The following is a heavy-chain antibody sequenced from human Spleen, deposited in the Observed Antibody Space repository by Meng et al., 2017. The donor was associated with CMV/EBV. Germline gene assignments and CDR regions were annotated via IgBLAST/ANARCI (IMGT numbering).Heavy chain of an antibody. CDR1: GFTFSSYA. J-gene: IGHJ3*01. V-gene: IGHV3-23*01. CDR3: AKDKVDYYARNDAFDV. Sequence: GGSLRLSCAASGFTFSSYAMSWVRQAPGKGLEWVSSISVSGRTTEYADSVKGRFTISRDNSENTVYLHMNSLRAEDTAVYYCAKDKVDYYARNDAFDVWGQGTMV. CDR2: ISVSGRTT. D-gene: IGHD4/OR15-4a*01.